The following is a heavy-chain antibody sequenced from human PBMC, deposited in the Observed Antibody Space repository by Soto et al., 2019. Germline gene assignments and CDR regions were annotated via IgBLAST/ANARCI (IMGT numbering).Heavy chain of an antibody. J-gene: IGHJ4*02. D-gene: IGHD6-19*01. Sequence: QLLESGGGLVQPGGSLRLSCAASGFSFSSYAMRWVRQAPGKAPEWDSAISGGGDATYYADSVKGRFTISRDNSQNTVFLQMSSLRVDDTAVYYCAKNSRVAVAGTVDYWGQRTLVTVSS. CDR1: GFSFSSYA. V-gene: IGHV3-23*01. CDR2: ISGGGDAT. CDR3: AKNSRVAVAGTVDY.